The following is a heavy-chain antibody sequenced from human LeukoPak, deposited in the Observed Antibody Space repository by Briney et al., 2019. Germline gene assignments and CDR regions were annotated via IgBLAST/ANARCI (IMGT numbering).Heavy chain of an antibody. D-gene: IGHD1-26*01. CDR2: ITASGTAM. CDR1: GFTFSSYS. Sequence: GGSLRLSCAASGFTFSSYSMNWVRQAPGKGLGWVSHITASGTAMFYADSVKGRFTISRDNAKNSLYLQMNSLRDEDTAVYYCASSGSYRFDYWGQGTLVTVSS. J-gene: IGHJ4*02. V-gene: IGHV3-48*02. CDR3: ASSGSYRFDY.